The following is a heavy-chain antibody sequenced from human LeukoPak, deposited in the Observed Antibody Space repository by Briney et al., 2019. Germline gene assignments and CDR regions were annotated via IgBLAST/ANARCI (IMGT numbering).Heavy chain of an antibody. J-gene: IGHJ1*01. CDR1: GGSISSYY. Sequence: PSETLSLTCTVSGGSISSYYWSWIRQPPGKGLEWIGYIYYSGSTNYNPSLKSRVTISVDTSKNQFSLKLSSVTAADTAVYYCARGYYSGSGSYYSQYFQHWGQGTLVSVSS. V-gene: IGHV4-59*12. D-gene: IGHD3-10*01. CDR3: ARGYYSGSGSYYSQYFQH. CDR2: IYYSGST.